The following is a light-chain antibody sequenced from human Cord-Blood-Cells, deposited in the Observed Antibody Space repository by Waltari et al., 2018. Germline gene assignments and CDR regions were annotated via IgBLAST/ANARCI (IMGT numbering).Light chain of an antibody. CDR3: CSYAGSYTKV. V-gene: IGLV2-11*01. Sequence: QSALTQPRSVSGSPGQSVTISCTGTSSDVGGYNYVSWYPQHPGKAPKLMIYDVSTRPSGVPDRFSGSKSGNTASLTISGLQAEDEADYYCCSYAGSYTKVFGGGTKLTVL. J-gene: IGLJ3*02. CDR1: SSDVGGYNY. CDR2: DVS.